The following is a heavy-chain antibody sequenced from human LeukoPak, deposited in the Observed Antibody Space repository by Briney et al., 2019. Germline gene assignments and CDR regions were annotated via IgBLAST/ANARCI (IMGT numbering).Heavy chain of an antibody. J-gene: IGHJ4*02. V-gene: IGHV4-59*01. CDR2: IYYSGST. Sequence: SETLSLTCTVSGGSISSYYWIWIRQPPAKELEWIGYIYYSGSTNYNPSLKSRVTISVDTSKNQFSLKLSSVTAADTAVYYCARLGGAAFDYWGQGTLVTVSS. D-gene: IGHD1-26*01. CDR3: ARLGGAAFDY. CDR1: GGSISSYY.